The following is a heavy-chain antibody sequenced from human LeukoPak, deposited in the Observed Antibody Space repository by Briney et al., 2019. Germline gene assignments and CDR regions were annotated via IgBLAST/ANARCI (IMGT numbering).Heavy chain of an antibody. Sequence: ASVKVSCKASGGTFSSYAISWVRQAPGQGLEWMGRIIPILGIANYAQKFQGRVTITADKSTSTAYMELSSLRSEDTAVYYCARGDECCSGGSCFYDAFDIWGQGTMVTVSS. V-gene: IGHV1-69*04. CDR1: GGTFSSYA. CDR3: ARGDECCSGGSCFYDAFDI. D-gene: IGHD2-15*01. J-gene: IGHJ3*02. CDR2: IIPILGIA.